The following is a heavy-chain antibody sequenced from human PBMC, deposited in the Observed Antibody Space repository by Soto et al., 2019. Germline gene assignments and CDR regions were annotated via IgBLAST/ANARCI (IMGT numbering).Heavy chain of an antibody. Sequence: ASVKVSCKASGYTFTSYGISWVRQAPGQGLEWMGWISAYNGNTNYAQKLQGRVTMTTDTSTSTAYMELRSLRSDDTAVYYCAGITMVRGVIITWDYWGQGTLVTVSS. CDR1: GYTFTSYG. CDR2: ISAYNGNT. J-gene: IGHJ4*02. D-gene: IGHD3-10*01. CDR3: AGITMVRGVIITWDY. V-gene: IGHV1-18*01.